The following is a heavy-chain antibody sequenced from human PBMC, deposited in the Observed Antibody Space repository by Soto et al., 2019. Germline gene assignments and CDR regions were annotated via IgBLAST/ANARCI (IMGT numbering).Heavy chain of an antibody. D-gene: IGHD5-12*01. CDR1: GFTFSSYG. Sequence: QVQLVESGGGVVQPGRSLRLSCAASGFTFSSYGMHWVRQAPGKGLEWVAVIWYDGSNKYYADSVKGRFTISRDNSKNTRYMQMNSLRAEDTAVYYGARGGPPDVGMDVWGQGTTVTVSS. V-gene: IGHV3-33*01. CDR3: ARGGPPDVGMDV. J-gene: IGHJ6*02. CDR2: IWYDGSNK.